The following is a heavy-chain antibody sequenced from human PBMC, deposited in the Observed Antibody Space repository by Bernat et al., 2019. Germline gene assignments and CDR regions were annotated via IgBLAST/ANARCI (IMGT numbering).Heavy chain of an antibody. CDR3: ARGGDIVVVPAAILMGMDV. CDR2: ISYDGSNK. J-gene: IGHJ6*02. D-gene: IGHD2-2*02. CDR1: GFTFSSYA. Sequence: QVQLVESGGGVVQPVRSLRLSCAASGFTFSSYAMHWVRQAPGKGLEWVAVISYDGSNKYYADSVKGRFTISRDNSKNTLYLQMNSLRAEDTAVYYCARGGDIVVVPAAILMGMDVWGQGTTVTVSS. V-gene: IGHV3-30-3*01.